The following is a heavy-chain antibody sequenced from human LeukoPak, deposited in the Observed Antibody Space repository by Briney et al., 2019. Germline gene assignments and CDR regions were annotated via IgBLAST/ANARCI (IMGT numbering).Heavy chain of an antibody. J-gene: IGHJ4*01. D-gene: IGHD6-13*01. CDR1: GFTFSDYW. V-gene: IGHV3-7*01. Sequence: GGSLRLSCGVAGFTFSDYWMNWVRQAPGKGLEWVASIKQDGSEKTFVDSVKGRFTISRDNARNSVYLQMSSLRAEDTAVYYCARDGTAAGLYFDLWGHGTLVTVSS. CDR3: ARDGTAAGLYFDL. CDR2: IKQDGSEK.